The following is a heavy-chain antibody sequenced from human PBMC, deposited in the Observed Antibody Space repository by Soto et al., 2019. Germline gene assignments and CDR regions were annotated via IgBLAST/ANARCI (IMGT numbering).Heavy chain of an antibody. J-gene: IGHJ4*02. CDR3: AKDGWDSNYVLGTFGY. Sequence: GGSLRLSCAASGFTFSSHGMHWVRQAPGKGLEWVAVIWYDGSNKYYGDSVKGRFIISRDNSKNTLYLQMNSLRAEDTAVYYCAKDGWDSNYVLGTFGYWGQGTLVTAPQ. V-gene: IGHV3-33*06. D-gene: IGHD4-4*01. CDR2: IWYDGSNK. CDR1: GFTFSSHG.